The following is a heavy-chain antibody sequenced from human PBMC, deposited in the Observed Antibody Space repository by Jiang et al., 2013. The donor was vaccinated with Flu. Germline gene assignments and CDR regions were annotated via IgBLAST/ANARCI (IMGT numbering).Heavy chain of an antibody. CDR1: GFTFSSYA. CDR3: AKDLLFDYFDY. CDR2: ISGSGGST. D-gene: IGHD2-21*02. Sequence: GVVRPGRSLRLSCAASGFTFSSYAMSWVRQAPGKGLEWVSAISGSGGSTYYADSVKGRFTISRDNSKNTLYLQMNSLRAEDTAVYYCAKDLLFDYFDYWGQGTLVTVSS. V-gene: IGHV3-23*01. J-gene: IGHJ4*02.